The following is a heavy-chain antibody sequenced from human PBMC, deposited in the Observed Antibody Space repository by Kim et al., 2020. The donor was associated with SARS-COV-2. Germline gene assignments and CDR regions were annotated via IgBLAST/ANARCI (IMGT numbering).Heavy chain of an antibody. CDR2: INSDGSST. CDR3: PRGKITISGVVHDAFDI. Sequence: GGSLRLSCAASGFTFSSYWMHWVRQAPGKGLVWVSRINSDGSSTYYADPVKGRFTISRDNAKNTLYLQMNSLRAEDTAVYYCPRGKITISGVVHDAFDIWGQGTMVTVSS. D-gene: IGHD3-3*01. CDR1: GFTFSSYW. J-gene: IGHJ3*02. V-gene: IGHV3-74*01.